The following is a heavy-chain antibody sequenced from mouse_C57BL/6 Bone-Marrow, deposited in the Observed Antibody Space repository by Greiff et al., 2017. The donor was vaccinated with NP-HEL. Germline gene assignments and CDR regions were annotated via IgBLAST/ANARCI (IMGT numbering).Heavy chain of an antibody. J-gene: IGHJ1*03. D-gene: IGHD2-3*01. Sequence: QVQLQQPGAELVKPGASVKMSCKASGYTFTSYWITWVKQRPGQGLERIGDIYPGSGSTNYNEKFKSKATLTVDTSSSTAYMQLSSLTSEDSAVYYCARDGRRYFDVWGTGTTVTVSS. V-gene: IGHV1-55*01. CDR2: IYPGSGST. CDR3: ARDGRRYFDV. CDR1: GYTFTSYW.